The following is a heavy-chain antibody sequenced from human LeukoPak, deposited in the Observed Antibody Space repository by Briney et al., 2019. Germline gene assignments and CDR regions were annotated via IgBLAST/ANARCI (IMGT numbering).Heavy chain of an antibody. CDR3: ARSSWYALDY. J-gene: IGHJ4*02. Sequence: LRLSCAASGFTFSSYEMNWVRQAPGKGLEWISYISSSGSTRYYADSVKGRFTISRDNAKNSLYLQTNSLRAEDTAIYYCARSSWYALDYWGQGKLVTVSS. CDR1: GFTFSSYE. D-gene: IGHD6-19*01. CDR2: ISSSGSTR. V-gene: IGHV3-48*03.